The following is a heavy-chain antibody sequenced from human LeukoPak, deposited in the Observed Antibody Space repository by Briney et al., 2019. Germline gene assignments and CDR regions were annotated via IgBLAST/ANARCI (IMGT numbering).Heavy chain of an antibody. CDR1: GFSFSDFW. CDR3: LRGHYSQY. Sequence: AGSLRLPCAAPGFSFSDFWINWVRQAPAKGLEWVANIKEDGSEKIYVDSVKGRFTIFIDKYKNSVYLQMKDLRADDTAVYYGLRGHYSQYRSQGTLVSVSS. V-gene: IGHV3-7*01. J-gene: IGHJ4*02. D-gene: IGHD4-11*01. CDR2: IKEDGSEK.